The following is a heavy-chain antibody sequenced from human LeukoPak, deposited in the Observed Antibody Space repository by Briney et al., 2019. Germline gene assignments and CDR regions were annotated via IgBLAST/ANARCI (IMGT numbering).Heavy chain of an antibody. Sequence: SQTLSLTCTVSGGSISSGSYYWSWIRQPAGKGLEWIGRIYTSGSTNYNPSLKSRVTISVDKSKNQFSLKLSSVTAADTAVYYCARENDSSGWFFDYWGQGTLVTVSS. J-gene: IGHJ4*02. CDR3: ARENDSSGWFFDY. CDR1: GGSISSGSYY. CDR2: IYTSGST. D-gene: IGHD6-19*01. V-gene: IGHV4-61*02.